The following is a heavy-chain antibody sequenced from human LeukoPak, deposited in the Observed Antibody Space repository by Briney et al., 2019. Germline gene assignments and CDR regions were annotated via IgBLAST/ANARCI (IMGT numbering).Heavy chain of an antibody. CDR3: ARVPFWSGYPGYYYGMDV. D-gene: IGHD3-3*01. J-gene: IGHJ6*02. CDR2: IYYSGST. Sequence: PSETLSLTCTVSGGSISSGDYYWSWIRQPPGKGLEWMGYIYYSGSTYYNPSLKSRVTISVDTSKNQFSLKLSSVTAADTAVYYCARVPFWSGYPGYYYGMDVWGQGTTVTVSS. V-gene: IGHV4-30-4*01. CDR1: GGSISSGDYY.